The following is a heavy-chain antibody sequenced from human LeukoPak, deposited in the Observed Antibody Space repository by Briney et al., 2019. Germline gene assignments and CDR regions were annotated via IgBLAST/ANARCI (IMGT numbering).Heavy chain of an antibody. CDR2: INHSGST. CDR1: GGSFSGYY. Sequence: PLETLSLTCAVYGGSFSGYYWSWIRQPPGKGLEWIGEINHSGSTNYNPSLKSRVTISVDTSKNQFSLKLSSVTAADTAVYYCARGPGGYCSGGSCYSVRWFDPWGQGTLVTVSS. CDR3: ARGPGGYCSGGSCYSVRWFDP. J-gene: IGHJ5*02. V-gene: IGHV4-34*01. D-gene: IGHD2-15*01.